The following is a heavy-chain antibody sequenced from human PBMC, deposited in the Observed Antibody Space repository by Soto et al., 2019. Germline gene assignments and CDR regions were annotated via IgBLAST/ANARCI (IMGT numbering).Heavy chain of an antibody. CDR1: GGTFSSYA. CDR3: ARCGGGDSSGSYNAFDI. Sequence: SVKVSCKASGGTFSSYAISWVREAPVQGLEWMGGIIPIFGTANYAQKFQGRVTITADESTSTAYMELSSLRSEDTAVYYCARCGGGDSSGSYNAFDIWGQGTMVT. J-gene: IGHJ3*02. D-gene: IGHD3-22*01. CDR2: IIPIFGTA. V-gene: IGHV1-69*13.